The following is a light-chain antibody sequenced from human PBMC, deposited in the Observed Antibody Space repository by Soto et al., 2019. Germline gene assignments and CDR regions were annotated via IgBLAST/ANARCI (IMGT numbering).Light chain of an antibody. J-gene: IGKJ4*01. CDR3: QQGKSFPLT. V-gene: IGKV1-12*01. CDR2: TAS. CDR1: QDINKW. Sequence: DIQMTQSPSSVSASVGDRVTITCRASQDINKWLAWYQQKPGLAPNLVIYTASRLHGGGPSRFSGSASGTEFTLTISSLQPEDVATYYCQQGKSFPLTFGGGTKVEI.